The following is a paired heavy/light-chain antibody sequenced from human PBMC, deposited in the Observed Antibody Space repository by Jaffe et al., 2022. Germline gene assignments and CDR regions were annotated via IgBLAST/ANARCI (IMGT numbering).Heavy chain of an antibody. CDR1: GFTFSAYA. J-gene: IGHJ3*01. CDR2: ITHDGEIN. D-gene: IGHD3-16*02. CDR3: AVVGFILTPGFDL. Sequence: QVQLVESGGGVVQPGGSLRLSCAASGFTFSAYAMQWVRQAPGKGLEWVSYITHDGEINFYVDSVKGRFTVSRDNSKNTLYLQMNSLRAEDTAVYYCAVVGFILTPGFDLWGQGTVLTVSP. V-gene: IGHV3-30*02.
Light chain of an antibody. CDR3: QRSGTSPYT. V-gene: IGKV3-20*01. CDR2: SAS. Sequence: EIVLTQSPGTLSLSPGERATLSCRASQSIGGSHLVWYQQKPGQAPRLLIYSASSRATGIPDRFSGSGSGTDFTLTISRLEPEDFAVYYCQRSGTSPYTFGQGTKLEIK. J-gene: IGKJ2*01. CDR1: QSIGGSH.